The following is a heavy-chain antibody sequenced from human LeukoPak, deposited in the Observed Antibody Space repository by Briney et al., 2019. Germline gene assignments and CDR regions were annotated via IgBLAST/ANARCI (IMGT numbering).Heavy chain of an antibody. CDR3: ARAEVSCSGSTCFSY. J-gene: IGHJ4*02. Sequence: GASVKVSCKASGYTFTNYAMNWVRQAPGQGLEWIGWINTNTGNPTYAQGFTGRFVFSWDTSVSTTYLQISSLKSEDTAVYYCARAEVSCSGSTCFSYWGQGTLVTVSS. CDR2: INTNTGNP. CDR1: GYTFTNYA. V-gene: IGHV7-4-1*02. D-gene: IGHD2-15*01.